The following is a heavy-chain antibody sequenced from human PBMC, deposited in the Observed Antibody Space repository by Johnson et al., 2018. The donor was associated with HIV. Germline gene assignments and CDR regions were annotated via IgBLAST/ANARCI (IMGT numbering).Heavy chain of an antibody. J-gene: IGHJ3*01. CDR2: ISISWNSGSI. V-gene: IGHV3-11*01. D-gene: IGHD3-10*01. CDR3: ATDVSWELKSAFDV. CDR1: GFSFSDYY. Sequence: QVQLVESGGVLVKPGGSLRLSCAVSGFSFSDYYMSWIRQAPGKGLEWVSYISISWNSGSIGYADSVKGRFTISRDNAKNSLYLQIDSLRAEDTAMYYCATDVSWELKSAFDVWGQGTMVTVSS.